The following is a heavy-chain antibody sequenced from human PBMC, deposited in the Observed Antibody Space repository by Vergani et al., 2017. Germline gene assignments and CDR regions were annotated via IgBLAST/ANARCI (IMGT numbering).Heavy chain of an antibody. CDR3: ARDLAPIVVVPAAMARPYYYYYGMDV. Sequence: QVQLVQSGAEVKKPGASVKVSCKASGYTFTGYYMHWVRQAPGQGLEWMGWINPNSGGTNYAQKFQGRVTMTRDTSISTAYMELSRLRSDDTAVYYCARDLAPIVVVPAAMARPYYYYYGMDVWGQGP. D-gene: IGHD2-2*01. V-gene: IGHV1-2*02. CDR2: INPNSGGT. CDR1: GYTFTGYY. J-gene: IGHJ6*02.